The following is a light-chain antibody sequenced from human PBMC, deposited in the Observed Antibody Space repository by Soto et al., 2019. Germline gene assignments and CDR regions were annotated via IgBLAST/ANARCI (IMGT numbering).Light chain of an antibody. CDR3: QSYDSNLSGVV. Sequence: QSVLTQPPSVSGAPGQRVTISCTGSSSNIGAGYDVHWYQQLPGTAPNLLISGNSNRPSGVPDRFSGSKSGTSASLAITGLQAEDEADYYCQSYDSNLSGVVFGGGTKLTVL. CDR1: SSNIGAGYD. J-gene: IGLJ2*01. V-gene: IGLV1-40*01. CDR2: GNS.